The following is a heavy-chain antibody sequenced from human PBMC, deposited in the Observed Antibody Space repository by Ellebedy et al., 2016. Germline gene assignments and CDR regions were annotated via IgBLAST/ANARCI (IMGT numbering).Heavy chain of an antibody. CDR1: GGSISSSSYY. J-gene: IGHJ6*02. CDR3: ARDERGFGELLSYGMDV. Sequence: SETLSLTXTVSGGSISSSSYYWGWIRQPPGKGLEWIGSIYYSGSTYYNPPLKSRVTISVDTSKNQFSLKLSSVTAADTAVYYCARDERGFGELLSYGMDVWGQGTTVTVSS. D-gene: IGHD3-10*01. CDR2: IYYSGST. V-gene: IGHV4-39*07.